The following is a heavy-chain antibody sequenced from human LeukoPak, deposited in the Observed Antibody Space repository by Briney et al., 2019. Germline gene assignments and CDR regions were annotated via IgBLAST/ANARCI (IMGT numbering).Heavy chain of an antibody. CDR2: IHYSGIA. CDR1: SGSIGSSNYY. V-gene: IGHV4-39*01. D-gene: IGHD6-19*01. CDR3: ARQVNSMAGTHFDV. J-gene: IGHJ4*02. Sequence: SETLSLTCTVSSGSIGSSNYYWGWIRQPPGKGLEWIGSIHYSGIAYYNPTLKSRVTISVDASKSHFSLRLSSVTAADTAVYYCARQVNSMAGTHFDVWGLGTLVPVSS.